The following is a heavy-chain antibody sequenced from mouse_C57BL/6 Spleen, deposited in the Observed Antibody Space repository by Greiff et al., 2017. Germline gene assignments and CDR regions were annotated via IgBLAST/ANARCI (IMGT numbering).Heavy chain of an antibody. J-gene: IGHJ4*01. CDR2: ISSGSSTI. CDR1: GFTFSDYG. CDR3: ARPLYYYGSSSYAMDY. Sequence: EVQLVESGGGLVKPGGSLKLSCAASGFTFSDYGMHWVRQAPEKGLEWVTYISSGSSTIYYADTVKGRFTISRDNAKNTLFLQMTSLRSDDTAMYYCARPLYYYGSSSYAMDYWGQGTSVTVSS. V-gene: IGHV5-17*01. D-gene: IGHD1-1*01.